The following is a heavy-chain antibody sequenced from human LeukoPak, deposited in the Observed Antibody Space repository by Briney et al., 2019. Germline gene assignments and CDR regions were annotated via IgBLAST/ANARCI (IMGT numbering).Heavy chain of an antibody. D-gene: IGHD3-22*01. CDR2: IYYSGST. V-gene: IGHV4-59*08. CDR3: ARLSPYDSGGYYSQFDC. Sequence: PSETLSLTCTLSGYSITSYYWSWIRQPPGKGLEWIGYIYYSGSTNYNPSLKSRVTISVDTSKNQFSLKLSSVTAADTAVYYCARLSPYDSGGYYSQFDCWGQGTLVTVSS. CDR1: GYSITSYY. J-gene: IGHJ4*02.